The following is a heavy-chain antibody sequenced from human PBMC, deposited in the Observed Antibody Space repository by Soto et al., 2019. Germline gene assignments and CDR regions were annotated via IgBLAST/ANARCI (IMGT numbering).Heavy chain of an antibody. CDR3: GRGASP. J-gene: IGHJ5*02. CDR1: GGSISSGGYS. CDR2: IYHSGTT. D-gene: IGHD3-16*01. Sequence: QLQLQESGSGLVKPSQTLSLTCAVSGGSISSGGYSWSWIRQPPGKGLEWIGYIYHSGTTYYNPFLKRRVTITVDRAKKHLSPKLSLATAADTVVYCCGRGASPWGQGTLVTVSS. V-gene: IGHV4-30-2*01.